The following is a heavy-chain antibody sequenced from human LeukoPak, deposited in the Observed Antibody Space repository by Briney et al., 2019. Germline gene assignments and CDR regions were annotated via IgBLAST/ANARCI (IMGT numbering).Heavy chain of an antibody. CDR1: GITLSNYG. V-gene: IGHV3-23*01. CDR2: ISDSGGRT. D-gene: IGHD1-7*01. Sequence: GGSLRLSCVVSGITLSNYGMSWVRQAPGKGLEWVAGISDSGGRTNYADSVEGRFTISRDNAKNSVDLQMNSLRAEDTAVYYCGRDFGLVGTKRSFDLWGQGTMVTVSS. CDR3: GRDFGLVGTKRSFDL. J-gene: IGHJ3*01.